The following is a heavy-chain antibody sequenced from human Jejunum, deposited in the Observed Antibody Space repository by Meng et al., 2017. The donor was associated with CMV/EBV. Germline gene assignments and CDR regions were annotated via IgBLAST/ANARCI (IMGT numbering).Heavy chain of an antibody. Sequence: QAQLVQSGGEVKKPXXSVKVSCKASGYTFTNYGITWVRQAPGQGLEWMGWISAYNGNTNYAQTLQGRLTMTTDTSTSTAYMELRSLRSDDTAVYYCARVEVGMTSGDYWGQGPLGTVSS. J-gene: IGHJ4*02. D-gene: IGHD1-26*01. V-gene: IGHV1-18*01. CDR3: ARVEVGMTSGDY. CDR1: GYTFTNYG. CDR2: ISAYNGNT.